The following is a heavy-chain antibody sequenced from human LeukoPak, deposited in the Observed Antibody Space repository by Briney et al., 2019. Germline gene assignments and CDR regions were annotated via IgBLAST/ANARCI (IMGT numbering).Heavy chain of an antibody. Sequence: SETLSLTCAVYGGSFSGYYWSWIRQPPGKGLEWIGEINHSGSTNYKPSLKSRVTISGDTTKNQFSLKLNSVTAADTAVYYCARGRRGSKAFDIWGQGTMVTVSS. D-gene: IGHD1-14*01. CDR2: INHSGST. J-gene: IGHJ3*02. V-gene: IGHV4-34*01. CDR3: ARGRRGSKAFDI. CDR1: GGSFSGYY.